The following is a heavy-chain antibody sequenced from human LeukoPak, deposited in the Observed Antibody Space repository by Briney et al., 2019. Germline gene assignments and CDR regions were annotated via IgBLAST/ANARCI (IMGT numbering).Heavy chain of an antibody. CDR1: GFTFSSYA. Sequence: GGSLGLSCAASGFTFSSYAMSWVRQAPGKGLEWVSVISGSAGSTYYADSVKGRFTISRDNSKNTLYLQMNSLRAEDTAVYYCAKDLVAAKLELNRFDPWGQGTLVTVSS. CDR3: AKDLVAAKLELNRFDP. V-gene: IGHV3-23*01. J-gene: IGHJ5*02. D-gene: IGHD1-7*01. CDR2: ISGSAGST.